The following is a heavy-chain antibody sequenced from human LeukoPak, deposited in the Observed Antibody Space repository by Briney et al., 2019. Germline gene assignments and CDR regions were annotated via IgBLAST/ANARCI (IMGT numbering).Heavy chain of an antibody. Sequence: GGSLRLSCAASGFIFSSYGMHWVRQAPGKGLEWVAFIRYAGSSKYYADSVKGRFTTSRDNSKNTLYLQMNSLRAEDTAIYYCAKKGYYASGSYFDYWGQGTLVTVSS. J-gene: IGHJ4*02. V-gene: IGHV3-30*02. CDR2: IRYAGSSK. CDR1: GFIFSSYG. D-gene: IGHD3-10*01. CDR3: AKKGYYASGSYFDY.